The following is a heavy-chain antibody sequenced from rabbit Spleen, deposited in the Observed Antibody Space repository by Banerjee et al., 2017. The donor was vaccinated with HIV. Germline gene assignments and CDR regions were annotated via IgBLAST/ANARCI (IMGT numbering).Heavy chain of an antibody. CDR2: IDTRDGDT. V-gene: IGHV1S45*01. Sequence: LEESGGGLVKPGGTLTLTCTVSGFSFSSNWICWVRQAPGKGLEWIACIDTRDGDTDYANWPKGRFTISKTSSTTVTLQMTSLTAADTATYFCARDLAGAIGWNFNLWGPGTLVTVS. J-gene: IGHJ4*01. D-gene: IGHD4-1*01. CDR1: GFSFSSNW. CDR3: ARDLAGAIGWNFNL.